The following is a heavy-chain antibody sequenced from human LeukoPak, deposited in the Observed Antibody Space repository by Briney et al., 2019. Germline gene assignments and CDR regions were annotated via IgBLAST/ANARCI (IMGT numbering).Heavy chain of an antibody. J-gene: IGHJ4*02. V-gene: IGHV3-21*01. CDR1: GFTFSSYN. CDR2: ISSSSTYI. D-gene: IGHD1-26*01. CDR3: ARQPLVGPTTFDY. Sequence: GGSLRLSCAASGFTFSSYNMNWVRQAPGKGLEWVSSISSSSTYIYYADSVKGRFTISRDDAKNSLFLQMVSLRAEDTAVYYCARQPLVGPTTFDYWGQGALVTVSS.